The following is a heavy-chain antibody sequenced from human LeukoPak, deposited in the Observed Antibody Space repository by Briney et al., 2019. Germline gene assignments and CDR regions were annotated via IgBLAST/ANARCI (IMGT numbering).Heavy chain of an antibody. CDR1: GGSISSGGYY. V-gene: IGHV4-31*03. D-gene: IGHD4-23*01. CDR3: ARDGTTTVARGRVFDP. CDR2: IYYSVST. Sequence: SQTLSLTCTVSGGSISSGGYYWSWIRQHPGKGLEWIAYIYYSVSTYYNPSLKSRVTISVDTSKNQFSLKLSSVTAADTAVYYCARDGTTTVARGRVFDPWGQGTLVTVSS. J-gene: IGHJ5*02.